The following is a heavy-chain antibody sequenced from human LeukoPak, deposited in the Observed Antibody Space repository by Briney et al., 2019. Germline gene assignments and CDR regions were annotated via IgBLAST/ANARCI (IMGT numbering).Heavy chain of an antibody. V-gene: IGHV4-61*02. CDR3: ARDGSGSSGGAFDI. CDR1: GGSISSGTYY. CDR2: IHTSGGI. D-gene: IGHD3-10*01. Sequence: SQTLSLTCTVSGGSISSGTYYWSWIRQPAGKGLEWIGGIHTSGGINYNPSLESRVTISVDTSKNQFSLKLSSVTTADTAVYYCARDGSGSSGGAFDIWGQGTMVTVSS. J-gene: IGHJ3*02.